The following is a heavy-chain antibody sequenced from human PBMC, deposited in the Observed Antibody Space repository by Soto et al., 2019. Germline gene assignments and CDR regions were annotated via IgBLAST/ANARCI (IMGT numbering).Heavy chain of an antibody. CDR3: AKSDSSSGTCYSPSDY. Sequence: HPGGSLRLSCAASGFTFGSYAMTWVRQAPGKGLEWVSTIHGNGGSTYYADSVKGRFTISRDNSQNTLYLQMNSLRAEDTALYYCAKSDSSSGTCYSPSDYWGQGSLVTVSS. V-gene: IGHV3-23*01. CDR1: GFTFGSYA. CDR2: IHGNGGST. D-gene: IGHD2-15*01. J-gene: IGHJ4*02.